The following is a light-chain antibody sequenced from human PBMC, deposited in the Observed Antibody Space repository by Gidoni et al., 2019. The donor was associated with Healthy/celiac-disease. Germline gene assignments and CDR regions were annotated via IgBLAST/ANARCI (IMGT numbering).Light chain of an antibody. J-gene: IGKJ4*01. CDR3: QQSYSTPQLT. Sequence: DIQMTQSPSSLSASVGDRVTITCRASQSISSYLNWYQQKPGKAPKLLIYAASSLQSGVPSRFSGSGSGTDFTLTISRLQPEDFETYYCQQSYSTPQLTFGGGTKVEIK. CDR1: QSISSY. V-gene: IGKV1-39*01. CDR2: AAS.